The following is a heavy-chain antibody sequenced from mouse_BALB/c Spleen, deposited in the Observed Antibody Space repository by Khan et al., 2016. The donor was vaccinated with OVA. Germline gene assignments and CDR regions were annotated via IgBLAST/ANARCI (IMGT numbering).Heavy chain of an antibody. CDR1: GFTFSDYG. CDR3: ARGGGTAPFAY. CDR2: ISDLAYTI. V-gene: IGHV5-15*02. J-gene: IGHJ3*01. Sequence: EVELVESGGGLVQPGGSRKLSCAASGFTFSDYGMAWVRQAPGKGPEWVAFISDLAYTIYSGDDVTGRFTISRENAKNHLYLEMSSLWSEETAIYYCARGGGTAPFAYWGLGTLVTVSA. D-gene: IGHD1-2*01.